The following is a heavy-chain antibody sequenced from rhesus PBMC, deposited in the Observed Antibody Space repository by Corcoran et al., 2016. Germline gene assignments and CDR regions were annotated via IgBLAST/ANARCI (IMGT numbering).Heavy chain of an antibody. V-gene: IGHV4-169*01. J-gene: IGHJ5-1*01. CDR3: ARGGNRFDV. Sequence: QLQVQESGPGQVKPSETLSPTCAVSGGSISSSYWSWILQAPGKGLEWLGYIYGSGSSTTYNPSLKSRVALSADTSKNQLSLKLNSVTAADTAVYYCARGGNRFDVWGAGVLVTVSS. CDR2: IYGSGSST. CDR1: GGSISSSY.